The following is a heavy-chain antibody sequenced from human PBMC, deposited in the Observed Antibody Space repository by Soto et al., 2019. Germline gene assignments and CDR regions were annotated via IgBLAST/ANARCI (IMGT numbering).Heavy chain of an antibody. J-gene: IGHJ6*03. D-gene: IGHD1-7*01. CDR1: GDSVSSNSAA. CDR3: AGTTSHHWLYMDV. Sequence: SQTLSLTCVSSGDSVSSNSAAWNWIRLSPSRGLEWLARTYYRSRWYNDYAVSVRSRITVNPDTSKNQFSLQLTSVTPEDTAVYYCAGTTSHHWLYMDVWGKGATVTVSS. CDR2: TYYRSRWYN. V-gene: IGHV6-1*01.